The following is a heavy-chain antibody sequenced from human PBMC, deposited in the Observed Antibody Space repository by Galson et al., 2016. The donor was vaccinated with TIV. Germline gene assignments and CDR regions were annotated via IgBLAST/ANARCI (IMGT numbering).Heavy chain of an antibody. Sequence: TLSLTCTVSGGSMTNDDYYWSWVRQSPGKGLEWIGYIHYSGSTDYNPSLKNRVAISADTSKNQFSLNLNSVTAADTAVYYRARLVVVLVNFDSWGQGALVTVSS. CDR1: GGSMTNDDYY. CDR3: ARLVVVLVNFDS. D-gene: IGHD2-21*01. V-gene: IGHV4-30-4*08. CDR2: IHYSGST. J-gene: IGHJ4*02.